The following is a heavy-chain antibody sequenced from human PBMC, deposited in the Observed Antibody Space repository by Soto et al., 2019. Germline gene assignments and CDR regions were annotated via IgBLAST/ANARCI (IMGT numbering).Heavy chain of an antibody. J-gene: IGHJ5*02. CDR3: ARDLGVPNWFDP. CDR2: ISYDGSNK. D-gene: IGHD3-16*01. V-gene: IGHV3-30-3*01. Sequence: GSLRLSCAASGFTFSSYAMHWVRQAPGKGLEWVAVISYDGSNKYYADSVKGRFTISRDNSKNTLYLQMNSLRAEDTAVYYCARDLGVPNWFDPWGQGTLVTVSS. CDR1: GFTFSSYA.